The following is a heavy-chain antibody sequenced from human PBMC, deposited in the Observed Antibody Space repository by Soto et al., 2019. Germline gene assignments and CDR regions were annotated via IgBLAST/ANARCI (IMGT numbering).Heavy chain of an antibody. Sequence: GGSLRLSCAASGFTFSSYSMNWVRQAPGKGLEWVSSISSSSSYIYYADSVKGRFTISRDNAKNSLYLQMNSLRAEDTAVYYCKVATTPPGPGIDYWGQGTLVTVSS. CDR3: KVATTPPGPGIDY. CDR1: GFTFSSYS. D-gene: IGHD5-12*01. CDR2: ISSSSSYI. J-gene: IGHJ4*02. V-gene: IGHV3-21*01.